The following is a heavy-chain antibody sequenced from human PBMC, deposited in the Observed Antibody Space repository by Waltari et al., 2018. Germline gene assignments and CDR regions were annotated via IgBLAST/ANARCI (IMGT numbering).Heavy chain of an antibody. V-gene: IGHV1-2*06. CDR2: INPNSGGT. J-gene: IGHJ4*02. Sequence: QVQLVQSGAEVKKPGASVKVSCQASGYTFTGYYMHWVRQAPGQGLEWMGRINPNSGGTNYAQKFQGRVTMTRDTSISTAYMELSRLRSDDTAVYYCARTLTWEPSWGADYWGQGTLVTVSS. CDR3: ARTLTWEPSWGADY. CDR1: GYTFTGYY. D-gene: IGHD1-26*01.